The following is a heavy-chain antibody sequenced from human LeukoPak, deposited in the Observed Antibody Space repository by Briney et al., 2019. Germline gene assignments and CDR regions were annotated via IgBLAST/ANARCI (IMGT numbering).Heavy chain of an antibody. CDR3: ARSKTDPRARSGEDYYYYGMDV. J-gene: IGHJ6*02. D-gene: IGHD3-16*01. V-gene: IGHV4-39*01. Sequence: PSETLSLTCTVPGGSISSTSYFWGWIRQPPGKGLEWIGIIYYSGSTSYNPSLKSRVTISLHTSKNQFSLKLSSVTAADTAVYYCARSKTDPRARSGEDYYYYGMDVWGQGTTVTVSS. CDR2: IYYSGST. CDR1: GGSISSTSYF.